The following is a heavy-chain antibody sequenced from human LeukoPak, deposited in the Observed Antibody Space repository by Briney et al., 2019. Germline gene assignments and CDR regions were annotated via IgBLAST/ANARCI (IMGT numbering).Heavy chain of an antibody. V-gene: IGHV4-59*12. D-gene: IGHD3-10*01. CDR2: IYYSGST. Sequence: RASETLSLTCTVSGGSISSYYWSWIRQPPGKGLEWIGYIYYSGSTYYSPSLRSRVTISLDTSRNQFSLKLNSVTAADTAVYYCAKSNGYGLVDIWGQGTMVTVSS. CDR1: GGSISSYY. CDR3: AKSNGYGLVDI. J-gene: IGHJ3*02.